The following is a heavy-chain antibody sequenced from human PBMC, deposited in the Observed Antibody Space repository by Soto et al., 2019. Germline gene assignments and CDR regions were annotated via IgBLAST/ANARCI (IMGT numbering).Heavy chain of an antibody. J-gene: IGHJ4*02. D-gene: IGHD3-9*01. CDR2: ISGVDGST. CDR3: AKALRYFDWLPYY. CDR1: GFTFSSYA. V-gene: IGHV3-23*01. Sequence: GGSLRLSCAASGFTFSSYAMSWVRQAPGKGLEWVSVISGVDGSTYSADSVKGRCTISIDNSKNTLYLQMNSLRAEVTAVYYCAKALRYFDWLPYYWGQGTLVTVSS.